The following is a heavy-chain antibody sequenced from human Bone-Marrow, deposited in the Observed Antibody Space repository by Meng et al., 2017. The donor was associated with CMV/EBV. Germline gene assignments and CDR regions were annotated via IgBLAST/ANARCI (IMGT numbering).Heavy chain of an antibody. CDR3: AKDRGPYGGNSGSRAFDI. V-gene: IGHV3-20*04. Sequence: GGSLRLSCAASGFTFDDYGMSWVRQAPGKGLEWVSGINWNGGSTGYADFVRGRFTISRDNSKNTLYLQINSLRTEDTAVYYCAKDRGPYGGNSGSRAFDIWGQGTMVTVSS. J-gene: IGHJ3*02. CDR1: GFTFDDYG. CDR2: INWNGGST. D-gene: IGHD4-23*01.